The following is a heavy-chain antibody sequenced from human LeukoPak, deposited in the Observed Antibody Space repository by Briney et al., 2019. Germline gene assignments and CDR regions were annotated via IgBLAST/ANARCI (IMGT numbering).Heavy chain of an antibody. J-gene: IGHJ4*02. D-gene: IGHD3-22*01. Sequence: PSETLSLTCTVSGGSISSYYWSWIRQPPGEGLEWIGYIYYSGSTNYNPSLKSRVTISVDTSKNQFSLKLSSVTAADTAVYYCARAPHYYDSSGYYWDYWGQGTLVTVSS. CDR2: IYYSGST. V-gene: IGHV4-59*01. CDR1: GGSISSYY. CDR3: ARAPHYYDSSGYYWDY.